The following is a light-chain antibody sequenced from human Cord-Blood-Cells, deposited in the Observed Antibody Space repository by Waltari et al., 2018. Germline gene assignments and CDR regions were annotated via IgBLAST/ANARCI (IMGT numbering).Light chain of an antibody. CDR3: QQSYSTPGT. CDR2: ASS. J-gene: IGKJ3*01. CDR1: QSISSY. Sequence: DIQMTQSPSSLSASAGGRVTITCRTSQSISSYLNWYQQKPGKAHKLLIYASSSLQSGVPSRFSGSGSRTDFTLTISSLQPEDFATYYCQQSYSTPGTFGPGTKVDIK. V-gene: IGKV1-39*01.